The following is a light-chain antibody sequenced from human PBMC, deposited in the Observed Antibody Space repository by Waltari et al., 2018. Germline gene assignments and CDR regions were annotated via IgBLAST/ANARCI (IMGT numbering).Light chain of an antibody. J-gene: IGKJ1*01. CDR2: KVS. V-gene: IGKV2-30*01. CDR3: MQVTHWLCT. Sequence: DVAMTQSPLSLPVTLGQPASIACRSSQSIVSSDGNTYFNWFQQRPGQSPRRLLYKVSNRDSGSPDRFIGSGAGTDFTRSISRVEAGDVGVFYCMQVTHWLCTFGLGTKVEIK. CDR1: QSIVSSDGNTY.